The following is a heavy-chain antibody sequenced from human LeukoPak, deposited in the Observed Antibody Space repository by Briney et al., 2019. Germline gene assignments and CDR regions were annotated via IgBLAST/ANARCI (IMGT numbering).Heavy chain of an antibody. J-gene: IGHJ4*02. CDR2: MYPRDSDI. V-gene: IGHV5-51*01. CDR1: GYDFSSYW. Sequence: GESLKISCQGSGYDFSSYWIVWVRQMPGKGLEWMGIMYPRDSDIRYSPSFQGQVTISADRSSSTAYLQWSSLKASDSAVYYCARSATYYYDSSGYHFDYWGQGTLVTVSS. CDR3: ARSATYYYDSSGYHFDY. D-gene: IGHD3-22*01.